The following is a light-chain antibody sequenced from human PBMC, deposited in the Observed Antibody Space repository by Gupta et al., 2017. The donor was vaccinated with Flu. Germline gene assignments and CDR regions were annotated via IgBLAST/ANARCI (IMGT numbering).Light chain of an antibody. CDR2: LGS. J-gene: IGKJ3*01. V-gene: IGKV2-28*01. CDR1: QSLRHSNGDNY. CDR3: MQALQTPFT. Sequence: DIVMTQSPLSLPVIPCEPASIPCRSSQSLRHSNGDNYLDWYLQKPGPSPQLLIYLGSNRAAGGPERCSGSGSGTDFTLKISRVEAEDVGVYYCMQALQTPFTFGPGTKVDIK.